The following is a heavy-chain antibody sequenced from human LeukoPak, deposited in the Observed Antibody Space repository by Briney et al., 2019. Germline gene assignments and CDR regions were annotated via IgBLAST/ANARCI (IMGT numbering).Heavy chain of an antibody. CDR1: GYIFTGYY. CDR2: INPNSGGT. D-gene: IGHD1-26*01. V-gene: IGHV1-2*02. CDR3: ARHPYSGSYHFDY. J-gene: IGHJ4*02. Sequence: ASVKVSCKASGYIFTGYYMHWVRQAPGQGLEWMGWINPNSGGTNSTQKFQGRVTMTRDTSISTAYMELSRLTSDDTAVYYCARHPYSGSYHFDYWGQGTLVTVSS.